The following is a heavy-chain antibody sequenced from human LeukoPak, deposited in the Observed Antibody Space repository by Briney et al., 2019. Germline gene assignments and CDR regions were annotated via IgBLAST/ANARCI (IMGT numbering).Heavy chain of an antibody. D-gene: IGHD3-16*02. CDR3: ASTFGGVIVGAFDI. CDR2: ITADSGTT. Sequence: GGSLRLSCAVSGFTFSTKSMNWVRQAPGKGLEWVSYITADSGTTYYADSVKGRFTISRDNAKNSLYLQMNSLRDEDTAVYYCASTFGGVIVGAFDIWGQGTMVTVSS. J-gene: IGHJ3*02. V-gene: IGHV3-48*02. CDR1: GFTFSTKS.